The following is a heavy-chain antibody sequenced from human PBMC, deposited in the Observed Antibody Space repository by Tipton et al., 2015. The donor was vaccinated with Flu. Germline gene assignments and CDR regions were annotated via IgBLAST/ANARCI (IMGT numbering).Heavy chain of an antibody. CDR1: GGSISSGSYY. J-gene: IGHJ4*02. CDR3: ARQGYLYYFDY. D-gene: IGHD1-1*01. V-gene: IGHV4-39*01. CDR2: IYYSGST. Sequence: TLSLTCTVSGGSISSGSYYWSWIRQPAGKGLEWIGRIYYSGSTYYNPSLKSRVTISVDTSKNQFSLKLSSVTAADTAVYYCARQGYLYYFDYWGQGTLVTVSS.